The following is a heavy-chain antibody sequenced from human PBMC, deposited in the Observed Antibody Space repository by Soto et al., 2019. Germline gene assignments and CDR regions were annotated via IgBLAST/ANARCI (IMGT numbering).Heavy chain of an antibody. CDR1: GYTFISYG. CDR3: ARYYDILTGYFRPRNAFDI. J-gene: IGHJ3*02. D-gene: IGHD3-9*01. V-gene: IGHV1-18*01. CDR2: ISAYNGNT. Sequence: GASVKVSCKASGYTFISYGISWVRQAPGQGLEWMGWISAYNGNTNYAQKLQGRVTMTTDTSTSTAYMELRSLRSDDTAVYYCARYYDILTGYFRPRNAFDIWGQGTMVTVSS.